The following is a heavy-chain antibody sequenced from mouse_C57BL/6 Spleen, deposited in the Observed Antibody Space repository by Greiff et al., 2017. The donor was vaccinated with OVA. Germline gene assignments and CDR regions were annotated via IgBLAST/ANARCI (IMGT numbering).Heavy chain of an antibody. Sequence: VQLQQSGPELVKPGASVKISCKASGYSFTGYYMNGVKQSPEKSLEWIGEINPSTGGTTYNQKFKAKATLTVDKSSSTAYMQLKSLTSEDSAVYYCALITTVEGYFDYWGQGTTLTVSS. J-gene: IGHJ2*01. CDR3: ALITTVEGYFDY. CDR2: INPSTGGT. CDR1: GYSFTGYY. V-gene: IGHV1-42*01. D-gene: IGHD1-1*01.